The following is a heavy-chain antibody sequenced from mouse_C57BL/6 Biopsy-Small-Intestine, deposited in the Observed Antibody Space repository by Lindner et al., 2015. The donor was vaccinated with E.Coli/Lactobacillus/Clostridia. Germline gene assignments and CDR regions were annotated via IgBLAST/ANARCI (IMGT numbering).Heavy chain of an antibody. CDR1: GYTFTSYL. D-gene: IGHD2-14*01. V-gene: IGHV1-84*02. Sequence: SVKVSCKASGYTFTSYLMHWVRQAPGQRLEWMGWINAGNGNAKYSQKFQGRVAITRDTPATTAYMELSSLRSEDTAVYYCARTDNRFYYFDYWGQGTLVTVSS. J-gene: IGHJ2*01. CDR3: ARTDNRFYYFDY. CDR2: INAGNGNA.